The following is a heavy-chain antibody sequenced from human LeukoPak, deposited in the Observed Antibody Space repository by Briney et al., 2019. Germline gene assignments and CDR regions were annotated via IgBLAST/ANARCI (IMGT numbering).Heavy chain of an antibody. CDR3: ARTDYDSSGYYGGDFDY. D-gene: IGHD3-22*01. CDR1: GFTFSSYS. V-gene: IGHV3-21*01. CDR2: ISSSSSYI. J-gene: IGHJ4*02. Sequence: PGGSLRLSCAASGFTFSSYSMNWVRQAPGKGLEWVSSISSSSSYIYYADSVKGRFTISRDNAKNSLYLQMNSLRAEDTAVYYCARTDYDSSGYYGGDFDYWGQGTLVTVSS.